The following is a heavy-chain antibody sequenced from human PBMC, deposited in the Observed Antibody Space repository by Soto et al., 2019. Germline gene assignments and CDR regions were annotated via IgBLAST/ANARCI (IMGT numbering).Heavy chain of an antibody. V-gene: IGHV1-2*02. CDR2: INPNSGGT. CDR1: GYTFTGYY. D-gene: IGHD6-13*01. Sequence: ASVKVSCKASGYTFTGYYMHWVRQAPGQGLEWMGWINPNSGGTNYAQKFQGRVTMTRDTSISTAYMEPSRLRSDDTAVYYCARGVAAAGTNWFDPWGQGTLVTVSS. CDR3: ARGVAAAGTNWFDP. J-gene: IGHJ5*02.